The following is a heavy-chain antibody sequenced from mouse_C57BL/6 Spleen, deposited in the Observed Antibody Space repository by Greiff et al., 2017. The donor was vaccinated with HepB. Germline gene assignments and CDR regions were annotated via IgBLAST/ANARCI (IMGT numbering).Heavy chain of an antibody. CDR2: IDPSDSET. D-gene: IGHD1-1*01. Sequence: VKLQQPGAELVRPGSSVKLSCKASGYTFTSYWMHWVKQRPIQGLEWIGNIDPSDSETHYNQKFKDKATLTVDKSSSTAYMQLSSLTSEDSAVYYCASPRRGSSPYAMDYWGQGTSVTVSS. CDR1: GYTFTSYW. J-gene: IGHJ4*01. V-gene: IGHV1-52*01. CDR3: ASPRRGSSPYAMDY.